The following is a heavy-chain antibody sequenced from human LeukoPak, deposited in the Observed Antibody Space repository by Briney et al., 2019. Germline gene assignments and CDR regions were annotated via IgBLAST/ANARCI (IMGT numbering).Heavy chain of an antibody. Sequence: ASVKVSCKVSGYTLTELSMHWVRQAPGKGLEWMGGFDPEDGETIYAQKFQGRVTITADKSTSTAYMELSSLRSEDTAVYYCARGITFGGVPLLDYWGQGTLVTVSS. CDR3: ARGITFGGVPLLDY. CDR1: GYTLTELS. D-gene: IGHD3-16*01. J-gene: IGHJ4*02. CDR2: FDPEDGET. V-gene: IGHV1-24*01.